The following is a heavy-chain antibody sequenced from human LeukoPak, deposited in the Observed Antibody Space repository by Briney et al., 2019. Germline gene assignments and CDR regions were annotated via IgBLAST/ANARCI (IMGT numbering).Heavy chain of an antibody. J-gene: IGHJ4*02. CDR1: GGSISSYY. Sequence: SETLSLACTVSGGSISSYYWSWIRQPAGKGLEWIGRIYTSGSSNYNPSLKSRVTMSVDTSKNQFSLKLSSVTAADTAVYYCARDQYYYDSSGYLFDYWGQGTLVTVSS. CDR2: IYTSGSS. CDR3: ARDQYYYDSSGYLFDY. D-gene: IGHD3-22*01. V-gene: IGHV4-4*07.